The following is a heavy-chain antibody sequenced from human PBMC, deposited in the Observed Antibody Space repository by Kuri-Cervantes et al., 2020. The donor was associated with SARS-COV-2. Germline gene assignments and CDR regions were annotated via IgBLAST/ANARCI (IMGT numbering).Heavy chain of an antibody. Sequence: SETLSLTCTVSGDSISSSNYYWGWIRQPPGKGLEWIGSIFYSGNTYYSPPLKSRVTISVDTSNNQLSLKLSSVTAADTAVYYCARDLSTIFGVVIQGWFDPWGQGTLVTVSS. V-gene: IGHV4-39*02. CDR3: ARDLSTIFGVVIQGWFDP. CDR1: GDSISSSNYY. D-gene: IGHD3-3*01. CDR2: IFYSGNT. J-gene: IGHJ5*02.